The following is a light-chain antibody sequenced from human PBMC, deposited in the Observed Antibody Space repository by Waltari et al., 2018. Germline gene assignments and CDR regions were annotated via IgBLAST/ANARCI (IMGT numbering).Light chain of an antibody. J-gene: IGLJ3*02. CDR1: GGSIATKY. V-gene: IGLV6-57*02. Sequence: KFMLTQPHSVSESPGKTVTISCTGSGGSIATKYFPWYQQRPGSAPIRLIFEDYHRPSGIPGRFSGSIDTSSNSASLTISGLKTEDEADYFCQSYDRTDWVFGGGTKLTVL. CDR2: EDY. CDR3: QSYDRTDWV.